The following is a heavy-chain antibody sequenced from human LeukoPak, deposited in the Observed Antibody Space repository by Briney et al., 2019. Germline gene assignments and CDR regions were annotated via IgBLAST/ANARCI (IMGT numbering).Heavy chain of an antibody. J-gene: IGHJ4*02. CDR1: GFTFSNAW. D-gene: IGHD3-10*01. Sequence: GGSLRLCCAASGFTFSNAWMSWVRQAPGKGLEWVGRIKSKTDGGTTDYAAPVKGRFTISRDDSKNTLYLQMNSLKTEDTAVYYCTTEFDYYGSGSYRDYWGQGTLVTVSS. CDR3: TTEFDYYGSGSYRDY. CDR2: IKSKTDGGTT. V-gene: IGHV3-15*01.